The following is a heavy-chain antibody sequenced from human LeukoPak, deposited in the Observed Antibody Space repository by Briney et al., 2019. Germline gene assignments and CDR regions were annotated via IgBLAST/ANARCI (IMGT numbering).Heavy chain of an antibody. V-gene: IGHV1-18*01. CDR2: ISAYNGNT. D-gene: IGHD1-1*01. CDR3: ARDHPIAILYNWNDVHPNWFDP. CDR1: GYTFTSYG. Sequence: ASVKVSCKASGYTFTSYGISWVRQAPGQGLEWMGWISAYNGNTNYAQKLQGRVTMATDTSTSTAYMELRSLRSDDTAVYYCARDHPIAILYNWNDVHPNWFDPWGQGTLVTVSS. J-gene: IGHJ5*02.